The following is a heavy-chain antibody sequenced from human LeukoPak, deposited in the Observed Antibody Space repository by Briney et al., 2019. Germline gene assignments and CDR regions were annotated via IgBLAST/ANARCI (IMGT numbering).Heavy chain of an antibody. CDR3: ANFGGDSSGYYYPLDY. CDR1: GFTVSSYA. CDR2: ISISGGST. Sequence: PGGSLSLTSAASGFTVSSYAMSWVRQAPGQGLEWVSTISISGGSTEYEGSVKGRFTISRANSKNTLYLPMNILSAEDTAVYYCANFGGDSSGYYYPLDYWGQGTLVTVSS. V-gene: IGHV3-23*01. J-gene: IGHJ4*02. D-gene: IGHD3-22*01.